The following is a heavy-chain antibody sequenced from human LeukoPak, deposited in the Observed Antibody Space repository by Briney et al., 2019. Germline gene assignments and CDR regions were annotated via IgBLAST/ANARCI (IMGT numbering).Heavy chain of an antibody. CDR3: ARDGITIFGVVKRDFDY. Sequence: PGGSLRLSCAASGFTFSSYSMNWVRQAPGKGLEWVSYISSSSSTIYYADSVKGRFTISRDNAKNSLYLQMNSLRAEDTAVYYCARDGITIFGVVKRDFDYWGQGTLVTVSS. CDR2: ISSSSSTI. V-gene: IGHV3-48*04. CDR1: GFTFSSYS. D-gene: IGHD3-3*01. J-gene: IGHJ4*02.